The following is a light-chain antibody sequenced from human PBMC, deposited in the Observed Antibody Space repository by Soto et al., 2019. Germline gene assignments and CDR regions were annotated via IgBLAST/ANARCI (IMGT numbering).Light chain of an antibody. CDR1: SSDIGGYNY. J-gene: IGLJ2*01. V-gene: IGLV2-14*01. CDR3: SSYTTSNSVV. Sequence: QSALTQPASVSGSPGQSITISCTGTSSDIGGYNYVSWYQHHPGKAPKLMIYEVSNRPSGVSNRFSGSKSGNTASLTISGVQAEDEADYYCSSYTTSNSVVFGGGTKVTVL. CDR2: EVS.